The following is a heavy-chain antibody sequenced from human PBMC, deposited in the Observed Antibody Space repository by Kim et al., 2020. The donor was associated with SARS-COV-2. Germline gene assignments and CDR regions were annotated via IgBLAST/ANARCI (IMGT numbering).Heavy chain of an antibody. CDR1: GYTFTSYY. J-gene: IGHJ4*02. D-gene: IGHD6-19*01. V-gene: IGHV1-46*01. CDR3: ARERSEDSSGWFWYYFDY. CDR2: INPSGGST. Sequence: ASVKVSCKASGYTFTSYYMHWVRQAPGQGLEWMGIINPSGGSTSYAQKFQGRVTMTRDTSTSTVYMELSSLRSEDTAVYYCARERSEDSSGWFWYYFDYWGQGTLVTVSS.